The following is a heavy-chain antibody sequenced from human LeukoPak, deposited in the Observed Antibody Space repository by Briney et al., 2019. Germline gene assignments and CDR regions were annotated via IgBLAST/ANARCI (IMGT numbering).Heavy chain of an antibody. CDR3: ARVRDWFDP. CDR2: IYYSGST. Sequence: PSETLSLTCTVSGGSISSYYWSWIRQPPGKGLEWIGYIYYSGSTNYNPSLKSRVTISVDTSKNQFSLKVSSVIAADTAVYYCARVRDWFDPWGQGTLVTVSS. V-gene: IGHV4-59*01. CDR1: GGSISSYY. J-gene: IGHJ5*02.